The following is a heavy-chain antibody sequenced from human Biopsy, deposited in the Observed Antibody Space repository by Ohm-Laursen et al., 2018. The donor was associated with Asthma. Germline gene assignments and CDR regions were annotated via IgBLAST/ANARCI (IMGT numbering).Heavy chain of an antibody. CDR3: ARFKRGYSYGYAGVFDY. Sequence: LSLTCAASGFTFSSYAMSWVRQAPGKGLEWVSAISGSGGSTYYADSVKGRFTISRDNAKNSLYLQMNSLRDEDTAVYYCARFKRGYSYGYAGVFDYWGQGTLVTVSS. D-gene: IGHD5-18*01. V-gene: IGHV3-23*01. CDR1: GFTFSSYA. CDR2: ISGSGGST. J-gene: IGHJ4*02.